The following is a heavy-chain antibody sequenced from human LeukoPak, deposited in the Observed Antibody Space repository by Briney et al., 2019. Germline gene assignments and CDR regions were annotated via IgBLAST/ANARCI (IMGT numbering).Heavy chain of an antibody. Sequence: PGGSLRLSCAASGFTVSSNYMSWVRQAPGKGLEWVSVIYSGGSTYYVDSVKGRFTISRDNSKNTLYLQMNSLRAEDTAVYYCAKGNTYYYDSSGQWGQGTLVTVSS. J-gene: IGHJ4*02. D-gene: IGHD3-22*01. CDR1: GFTVSSNY. CDR3: AKGNTYYYDSSGQ. CDR2: IYSGGST. V-gene: IGHV3-53*01.